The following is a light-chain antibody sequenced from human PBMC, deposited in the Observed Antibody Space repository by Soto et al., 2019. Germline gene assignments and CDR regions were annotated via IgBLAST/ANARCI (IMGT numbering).Light chain of an antibody. Sequence: EIVLTQSPGTLSLSPGERATLSCRASQSVSSSYLAWYQQKPGQAPRLLIYGASSRATGIPDRFSGSGSGTDFTLTIGRLEPADFAVYYCQQYGSSPGTFGQGTKVEIK. CDR3: QQYGSSPGT. CDR2: GAS. J-gene: IGKJ1*01. CDR1: QSVSSSY. V-gene: IGKV3-20*01.